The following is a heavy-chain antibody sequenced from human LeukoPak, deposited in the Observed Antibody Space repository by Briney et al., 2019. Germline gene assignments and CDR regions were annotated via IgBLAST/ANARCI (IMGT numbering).Heavy chain of an antibody. CDR3: TTATYYDFWSGYDI. J-gene: IGHJ3*02. CDR1: GFTFSNAW. D-gene: IGHD3-3*01. Sequence: GGSLRLSCAASGFTFSNAWMSWVRQAPGKGLEWVGRIKSKTDGGTTDYAAPVKGRFTISRDDSKNTLYLQMNSLKTEDTAVYYCTTATYYDFWSGYDIWGQGTMVTDSS. V-gene: IGHV3-15*01. CDR2: IKSKTDGGTT.